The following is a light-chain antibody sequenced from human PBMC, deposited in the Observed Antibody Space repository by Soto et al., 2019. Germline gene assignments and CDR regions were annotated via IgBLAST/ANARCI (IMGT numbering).Light chain of an antibody. J-gene: IGKJ2*03. CDR1: QDISRF. CDR2: ETS. CDR3: LQHNTYPYS. Sequence: DVQMTQSPSAMSASVGDRVTIACRASQDISRFVAWFQHKPGRAPERLIYETSSLQPGVPSRFSGSGSGTEFTLAISGLQPEDFATYYCLQHNTYPYSFGQVTKLEIK. V-gene: IGKV1-17*03.